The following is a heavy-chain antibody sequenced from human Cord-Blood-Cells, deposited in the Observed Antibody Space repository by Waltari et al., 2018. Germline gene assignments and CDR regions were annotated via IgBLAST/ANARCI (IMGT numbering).Heavy chain of an antibody. CDR3: ARDTSLAAAGDY. J-gene: IGHJ4*02. CDR2: ISYDGSNK. V-gene: IGHV3-30-3*01. Sequence: LEWVAVISYDGSNKYYADSVKGRFTISRDNSKNPQYLQMNSLRAEDTAVYYCARDTSLAAAGDYWGQGTLVTVSS. D-gene: IGHD6-13*01.